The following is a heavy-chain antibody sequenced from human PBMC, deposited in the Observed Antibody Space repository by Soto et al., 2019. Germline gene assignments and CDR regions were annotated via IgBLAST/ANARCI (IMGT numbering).Heavy chain of an antibody. Sequence: QVQLVQSGAEVKKPGSSVKVSCKASGGTFSSYAISWVRQAPGQGLEWMGGIIPIFGTANYAQKFQGRVTMTADESTSTAYMELSSLRSEDTAVYYCARDSYYDILTGTMVRSGGFDLWGRGTLVTVSS. CDR1: GGTFSSYA. CDR3: ARDSYYDILTGTMVRSGGFDL. V-gene: IGHV1-69*12. J-gene: IGHJ2*01. CDR2: IIPIFGTA. D-gene: IGHD3-9*01.